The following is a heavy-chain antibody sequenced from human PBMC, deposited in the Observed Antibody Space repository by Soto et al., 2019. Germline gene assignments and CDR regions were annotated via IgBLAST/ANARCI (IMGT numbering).Heavy chain of an antibody. V-gene: IGHV3-23*01. CDR2: ISGSGGST. D-gene: IGHD6-19*01. CDR3: ATRSSGWYFDY. J-gene: IGHJ4*02. Sequence: EVQLLESGGGLVQPGGSLRLSRVASGFTFSSYAMSWVRQAPGKGLEWVSAISGSGGSTYYADSVKGRFTISRDNSKNTLYLQMNSLRAEDTAVYYCATRSSGWYFDYWGQGTLVTVSS. CDR1: GFTFSSYA.